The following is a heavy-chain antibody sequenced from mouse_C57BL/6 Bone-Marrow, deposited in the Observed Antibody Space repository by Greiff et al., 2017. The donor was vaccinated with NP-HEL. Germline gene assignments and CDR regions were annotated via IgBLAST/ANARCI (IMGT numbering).Heavy chain of an antibody. V-gene: IGHV5-17*01. J-gene: IGHJ3*01. Sequence: EVNVVESGGGLVKPGGSLKLSCAASGFTFSDYGMHWVRQAPEKGLEWVAYISSGSSTIYYADTVKGRFTISRDNAKNTLFLQMTSLRSEDTAMYYCARGGSNRFAYWGQGTLVTVSA. D-gene: IGHD1-1*01. CDR2: ISSGSSTI. CDR3: ARGGSNRFAY. CDR1: GFTFSDYG.